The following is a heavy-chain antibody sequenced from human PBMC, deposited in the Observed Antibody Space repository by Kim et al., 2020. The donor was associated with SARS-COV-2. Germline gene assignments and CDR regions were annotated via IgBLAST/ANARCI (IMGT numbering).Heavy chain of an antibody. CDR2: GDT. Sequence: GDTKYSPKFQGRVTITRETSASTAYMELSRLTSEDTALYYCARGRPDNDYWGQGTLVTVSS. V-gene: IGHV1-3*01. J-gene: IGHJ4*02. CDR3: ARGRPDNDY.